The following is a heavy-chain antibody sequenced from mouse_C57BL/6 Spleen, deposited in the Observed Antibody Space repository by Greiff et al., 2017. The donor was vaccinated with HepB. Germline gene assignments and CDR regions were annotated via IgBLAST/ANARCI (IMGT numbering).Heavy chain of an antibody. CDR3: ARSLPGYYGSSYDY. J-gene: IGHJ2*01. V-gene: IGHV1-64*01. CDR1: GYTFTSYW. Sequence: QVHVKQSGAELVKPGASVKLSCKASGYTFTSYWMHWVKQRPGQGLEWIGMSHPNSGSTNYNEKFKSKATLTVDKYTSTAYLQLSSLTSEDSAVYYCARSLPGYYGSSYDYWGQGTTLTVSS. D-gene: IGHD1-1*01. CDR2: SHPNSGST.